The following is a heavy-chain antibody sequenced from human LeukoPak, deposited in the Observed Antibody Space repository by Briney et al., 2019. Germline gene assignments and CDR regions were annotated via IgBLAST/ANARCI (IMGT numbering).Heavy chain of an antibody. CDR1: GFTFSSYA. CDR3: ARNDIFGVLPEF. CDR2: ISGSGGST. D-gene: IGHD3-3*02. Sequence: GGSLRLSCAASGFTFSSYAMSRVRQAPGKGLEWVSAISGSGGSTYYADSVKGRFTISRDNSKNTLYLQMNSLRAEDTAVYYCARNDIFGVLPEFWGMGTLVSVTS. J-gene: IGHJ4*02. V-gene: IGHV3-23*01.